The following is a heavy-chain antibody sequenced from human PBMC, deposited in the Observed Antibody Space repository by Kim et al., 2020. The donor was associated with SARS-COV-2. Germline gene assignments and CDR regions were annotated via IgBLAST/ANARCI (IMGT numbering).Heavy chain of an antibody. Sequence: SETLSLTCTVSGGSISSGGYYWSWIRQHPGKGLEWIGYIYYSGSTYYNPSLKSRVTISVDTSKNQFSLKLSSVTAADTAVYYCARAVWAGATNLFAFDIWGQGTMVTVSS. CDR2: IYYSGST. D-gene: IGHD1-26*01. V-gene: IGHV4-31*03. CDR1: GGSISSGGYY. CDR3: ARAVWAGATNLFAFDI. J-gene: IGHJ3*02.